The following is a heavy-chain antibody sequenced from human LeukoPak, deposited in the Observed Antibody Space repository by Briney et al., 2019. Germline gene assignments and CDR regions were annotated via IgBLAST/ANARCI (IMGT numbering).Heavy chain of an antibody. J-gene: IGHJ4*02. V-gene: IGHV1-69*01. Sequence: SVKVSCKASGGTFISYAISWVRQAPGQGLEWMGGIIPIFGTANYAQKFQGRVTITADESTSTAYMELSSLRSEDMAVYYCATVRYSNYVSADYWGQGTLVTVSS. CDR2: IIPIFGTA. CDR1: GGTFISYA. CDR3: ATVRYSNYVSADY. D-gene: IGHD4-11*01.